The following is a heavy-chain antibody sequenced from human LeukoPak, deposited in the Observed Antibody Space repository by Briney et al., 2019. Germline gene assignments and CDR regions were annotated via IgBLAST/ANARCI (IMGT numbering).Heavy chain of an antibody. CDR1: GFTFSDYW. Sequence: GGSLRLSCAVSGFTFSDYWVTWVRQTPGKGLEFVANINRDGSVKNYVDSVKGRFTISRDNADNSLYLQMNSLRAEDTAVYYCGRVIAGAIDYWGQGTLVTVSS. D-gene: IGHD6-13*01. V-gene: IGHV3-7*01. CDR2: INRDGSVK. CDR3: GRVIAGAIDY. J-gene: IGHJ4*02.